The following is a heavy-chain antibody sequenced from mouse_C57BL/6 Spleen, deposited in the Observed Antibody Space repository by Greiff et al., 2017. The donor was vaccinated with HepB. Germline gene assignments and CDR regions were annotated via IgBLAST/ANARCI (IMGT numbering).Heavy chain of an antibody. CDR3: ARGNLTAHFDY. CDR2: IDPSDSYT. Sequence: VQLQQPGAELVKPGASVKLSCKASGYTFTSYWMQWVKQRPGQGLEWIGEIDPSDSYTNYNQKFKGKATLTVDTSSSTAYMQLSSLTSEDSAVYYCARGNLTAHFDYWGQGTTLTVSS. V-gene: IGHV1-50*01. CDR1: GYTFTSYW. D-gene: IGHD4-1*01. J-gene: IGHJ2*01.